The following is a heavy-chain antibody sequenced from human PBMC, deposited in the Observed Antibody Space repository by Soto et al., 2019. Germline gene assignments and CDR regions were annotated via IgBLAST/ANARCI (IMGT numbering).Heavy chain of an antibody. CDR1: GFSLSTSGVG. D-gene: IGHD5-18*01. CDR3: AYIRGSDTALPY. J-gene: IGHJ4*02. CDR2: IYWDDDK. Sequence: QITLKESGPTLVKPTQTLTLTCTFSGFSLSTSGVGVGWIRQPPGKALEWLALIYWDDDKRYSPSLESRLTINQDTSNNLLVLTTTSMDPVDTATYYCAYIRGSDTALPYWGQGTLVTVSS. V-gene: IGHV2-5*02.